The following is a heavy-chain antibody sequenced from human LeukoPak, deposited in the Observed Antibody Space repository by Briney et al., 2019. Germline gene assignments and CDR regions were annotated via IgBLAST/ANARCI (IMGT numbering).Heavy chain of an antibody. J-gene: IGHJ5*02. V-gene: IGHV4-34*09. CDR3: ARDLVRYDSSGYYEENWFDP. D-gene: IGHD3-22*01. CDR1: GGSFSGYY. Sequence: PSETLSLTCAVYGGSFSGYYWSWIRQPPGKGLEWIGYIYYSGSTYYNPSLKSRVTISVDTSKNQFSLKLSSVTAADTAVYYCARDLVRYDSSGYYEENWFDPWGQGTLVTVSS. CDR2: IYYSGST.